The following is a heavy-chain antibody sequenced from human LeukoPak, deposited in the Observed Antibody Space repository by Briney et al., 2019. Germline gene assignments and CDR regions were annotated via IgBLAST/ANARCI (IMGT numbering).Heavy chain of an antibody. D-gene: IGHD6-19*01. CDR1: GFTFSSYA. Sequence: GGSLRLSCAVSGFTFSSYAMSWVRQAPGKGPDWVSGIKGSGGRTYYADSVKGRFTISRDDSKNTLYLQMNSLRAEGTAVYYCAKGRAYSSGRPPVSSCAFDIWGQGTMVTVSS. CDR2: IKGSGGRT. V-gene: IGHV3-23*01. CDR3: AKGRAYSSGRPPVSSCAFDI. J-gene: IGHJ3*02.